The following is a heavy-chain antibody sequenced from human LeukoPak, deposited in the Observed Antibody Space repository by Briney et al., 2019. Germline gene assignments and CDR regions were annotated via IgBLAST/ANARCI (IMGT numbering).Heavy chain of an antibody. D-gene: IGHD6-19*01. V-gene: IGHV4-4*07. CDR1: GGSISSYY. Sequence: SETLSLTCTVSGGSISSYYWSWIRQPAGKGLEWSGRIYTSGSTNYNHSLRSRVTMSVDTSKNQFSLKLSSVTAADTAVYYCARDGSSGWYHYYYYMDVWGKGTTVTISS. J-gene: IGHJ6*03. CDR2: IYTSGST. CDR3: ARDGSSGWYHYYYYMDV.